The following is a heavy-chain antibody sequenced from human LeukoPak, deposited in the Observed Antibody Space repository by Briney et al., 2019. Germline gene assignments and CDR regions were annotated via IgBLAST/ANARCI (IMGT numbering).Heavy chain of an antibody. CDR1: GGSISSSSYY. Sequence: SETLSLTCNVSGGSISSSSYYWGWIRQPPGKGLEWIGSIYYTRTTYYNPSLKSRVTISVDTSKNQFSLKLTSVTAADTAVYYCARDLGSSIYYYYGMDVWGQGTTVTVSS. V-gene: IGHV4-39*02. CDR3: ARDLGSSIYYYYGMDV. J-gene: IGHJ6*02. D-gene: IGHD6-6*01. CDR2: IYYTRTT.